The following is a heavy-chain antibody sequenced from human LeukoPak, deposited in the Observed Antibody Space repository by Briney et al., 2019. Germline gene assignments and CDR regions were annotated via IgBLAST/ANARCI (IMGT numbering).Heavy chain of an antibody. J-gene: IGHJ4*02. CDR3: ARDNTAGGPFDY. CDR2: INPSGGRT. D-gene: IGHD6-13*01. V-gene: IGHV1-46*01. Sequence: ASVKVSCKASGNTFTSYYVHWVRQAPGQGLEWMGIINPSGGRTNYAQKFQGRVTMTRDTSTSAVYMELSSLRSEDTAMYYCARDNTAGGPFDYWGQGTLVTVSS. CDR1: GNTFTSYY.